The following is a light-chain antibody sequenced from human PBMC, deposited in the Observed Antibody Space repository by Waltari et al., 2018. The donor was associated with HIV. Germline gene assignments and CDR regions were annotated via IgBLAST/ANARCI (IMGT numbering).Light chain of an antibody. Sequence: QSVLTQPPSASGTPGKRVTISCSASSSHIGSHYAHWYQQPPGKAPKLRLYRNHQRPSGVPDRFSGSKSGTSASLAISGLRSEDEADYYCAAWDDSLSVVVFGGGTKLTVL. J-gene: IGLJ2*01. CDR1: SSHIGSHY. CDR2: RNH. CDR3: AAWDDSLSVVV. V-gene: IGLV1-47*01.